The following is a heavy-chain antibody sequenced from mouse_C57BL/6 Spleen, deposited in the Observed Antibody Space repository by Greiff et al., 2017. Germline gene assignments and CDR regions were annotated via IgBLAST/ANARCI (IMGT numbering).Heavy chain of an antibody. V-gene: IGHV1-52*01. CDR2: IDPSDSET. J-gene: IGHJ3*01. CDR1: GYTFTSYW. CDR3: ARTAQAQFAY. D-gene: IGHD3-2*02. Sequence: VKLQQPGAELVRPGSSVKLSCKASGYTFTSYWMHWVKQRPIQGLEWIGNIDPSDSETHYNQKFKDKATLTVDKSSSTAYMQLSSLTSEDSAVYYCARTAQAQFAYWGQGTLVTVSA.